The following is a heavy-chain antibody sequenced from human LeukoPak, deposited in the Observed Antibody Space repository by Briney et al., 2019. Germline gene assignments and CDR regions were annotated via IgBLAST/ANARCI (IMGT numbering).Heavy chain of an antibody. J-gene: IGHJ4*02. Sequence: GGSLRLSCTVSGFTVSSNSMSWVRQAPGKGLEWVSFIYSDNTHYSDSVKGRFTISRDNSKNTLYLQMNSLRAEDTAVYYCAKDVEYGSGTAIGYWGQGTLVTVSS. D-gene: IGHD3-10*01. CDR3: AKDVEYGSGTAIGY. CDR2: IYSDNT. CDR1: GFTVSSNS. V-gene: IGHV3-53*01.